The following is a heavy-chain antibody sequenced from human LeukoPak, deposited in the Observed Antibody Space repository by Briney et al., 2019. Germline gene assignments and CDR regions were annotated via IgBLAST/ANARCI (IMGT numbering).Heavy chain of an antibody. CDR3: ARDAQTYYYNTSGYYFEY. Sequence: PSETLSLTCAVSGYSISNSYYWGWIRQPPGKGLEWIGSIYHTGGTYYNPPLKSRVTISIDTSKNQFSLNLSSVTAADTAVYYCARDAQTYYYNTSGYYFEYWGQGTLVTVSS. D-gene: IGHD3-22*01. J-gene: IGHJ4*02. V-gene: IGHV4-38-2*02. CDR1: GYSISNSYY. CDR2: IYHTGGT.